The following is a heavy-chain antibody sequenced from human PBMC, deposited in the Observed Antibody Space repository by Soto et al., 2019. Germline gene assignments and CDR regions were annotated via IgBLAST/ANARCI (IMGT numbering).Heavy chain of an antibody. CDR1: GGSISSGGYY. D-gene: IGHD5-18*01. Sequence: QVQLQESGPGLVKPSQTLSLTCTVSGGSISSGGYYWYWIRQHSGKGLEWIGFTYSSGTTYYNPSLXGXVXXPVATSKNQFSLKLRSVTAADTAVYYCAARDVDTTMVGRDYWGQGTLVTVSS. V-gene: IGHV4-31*03. CDR3: AARDVDTTMVGRDY. CDR2: TYSSGTT. J-gene: IGHJ4*02.